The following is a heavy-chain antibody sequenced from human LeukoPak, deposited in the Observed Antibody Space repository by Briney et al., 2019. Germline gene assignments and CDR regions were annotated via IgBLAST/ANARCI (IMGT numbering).Heavy chain of an antibody. CDR1: GGSISTYY. CDR2: IYYSGST. Sequence: KPSGTLSLTCTVSGGSISTYYWGWIRQPPGKGLEWIGSIYYSGSTYYNPSLKSRVTISVDTSKNQFSLKLSSVTAADTAVYYCARHERIAAAGTPYWYFDLWGRGTLVTVSS. V-gene: IGHV4-39*01. J-gene: IGHJ2*01. CDR3: ARHERIAAAGTPYWYFDL. D-gene: IGHD6-13*01.